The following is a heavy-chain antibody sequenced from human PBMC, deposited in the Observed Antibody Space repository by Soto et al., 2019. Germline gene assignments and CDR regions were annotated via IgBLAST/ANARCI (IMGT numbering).Heavy chain of an antibody. CDR3: ARAGYGDYVGYFDY. D-gene: IGHD4-17*01. V-gene: IGHV4-30-4*01. J-gene: IGHJ4*02. CDR2: IYYSGST. Sequence: SETLSLTCTVSGDSISSGDHYWTWIRQPPGEGLEWIGYIYYSGSTSYNPSLKNRPTISADSSKNQFSLKLSSATAADTAVYYCARAGYGDYVGYFDYWGQGNLVTVSS. CDR1: GDSISSGDHY.